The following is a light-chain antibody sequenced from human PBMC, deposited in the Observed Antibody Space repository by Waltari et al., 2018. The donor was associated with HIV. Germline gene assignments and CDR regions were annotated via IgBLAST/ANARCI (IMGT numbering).Light chain of an antibody. V-gene: IGLV1-36*01. Sequence: QSVLTQPPSVSEAPRQRVTISCAGTYSNIGNHPVNWYQQVPGKTPRLLIYYNDLLASGVSDPFSGSKSGTSASLAISVLQSEDEADYYCATWDDILNGPVFGGGTKLTVL. J-gene: IGLJ2*01. CDR3: ATWDDILNGPV. CDR1: YSNIGNHP. CDR2: YND.